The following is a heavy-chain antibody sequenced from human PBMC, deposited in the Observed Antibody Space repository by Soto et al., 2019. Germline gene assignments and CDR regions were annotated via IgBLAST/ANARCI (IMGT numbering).Heavy chain of an antibody. CDR1: GGSPSYYY. CDR2: IDDSGST. CDR3: ARVGFYYYGMDV. Sequence: SETLSLTCTISGGSPSYYYWTWIRQPPGKGLEWIGNIDDSGSTYYNPSLKSRVTISVDTSKNQFSLKLSSVTAADTAVYYCARVGFYYYGMDVWGQGTTVTVSS. V-gene: IGHV4-59*08. J-gene: IGHJ6*02.